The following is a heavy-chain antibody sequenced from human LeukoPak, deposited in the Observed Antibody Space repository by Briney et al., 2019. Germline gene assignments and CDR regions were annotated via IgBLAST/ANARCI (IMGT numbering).Heavy chain of an antibody. CDR1: GYTFTGYY. CDR3: ARASTITIFGVVTRGDAFDI. Sequence: ASVKVSCKASGYTFTGYYMHWVRQAPGQGLEWMGWINPNSGGTNYAQKFQGRVTMTRDTSISTAYMELSRLRSDDTAVYYCARASTITIFGVVTRGDAFDIWAKGQWSPSLQ. CDR2: INPNSGGT. D-gene: IGHD3-3*01. V-gene: IGHV1-2*02. J-gene: IGHJ3*02.